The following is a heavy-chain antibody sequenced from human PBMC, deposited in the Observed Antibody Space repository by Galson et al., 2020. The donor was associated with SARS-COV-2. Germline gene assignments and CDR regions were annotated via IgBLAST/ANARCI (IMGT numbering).Heavy chain of an antibody. CDR2: INPNTGAT. V-gene: IGHV1-2*02. D-gene: IGHD5-12*01. J-gene: IGHJ4*02. CDR3: ARDFFDANPVATDY. CDR1: GYTFIGYY. Sequence: ASVKVSCKASGYTFIGYYIHWVRQTPGQGLEWIGWINPNTGATNYAENFQARVTLTRDTSFTTAYMELSGLRSDDTAMYFCARDFFDANPVATDYWGQGTLVTVSS.